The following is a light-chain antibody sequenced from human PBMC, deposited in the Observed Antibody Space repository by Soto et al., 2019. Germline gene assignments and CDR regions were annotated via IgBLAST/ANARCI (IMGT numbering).Light chain of an antibody. CDR2: GAS. V-gene: IGKV3-20*01. J-gene: IGKJ4*01. Sequence: EIVLMQSPGTLSLSPGERATLSCRASQSVSSSYLAWYQQKPGQAPRLLIYGASSRATGIPDRFSGSGSGTDFTLTISRLEPEDFAVYYCQQYGSSRFTFGGGTKVEIK. CDR1: QSVSSSY. CDR3: QQYGSSRFT.